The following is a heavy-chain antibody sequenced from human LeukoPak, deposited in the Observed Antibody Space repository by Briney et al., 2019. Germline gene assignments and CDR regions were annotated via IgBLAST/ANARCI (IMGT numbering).Heavy chain of an antibody. CDR1: GFILSRNY. CDR2: IYSDGGT. Sequence: GGSLSLSCAASGFILSRNYMSWVRQAPGRGLEGVSIIYSDGGTYYADAVKGRFTISRDNSKNALYLQLNSLRAEDTAMYYCARGISGYYYFDYWGQGTLVTVSS. CDR3: ARGISGYYYFDY. V-gene: IGHV3-53*01. J-gene: IGHJ4*02. D-gene: IGHD3-9*01.